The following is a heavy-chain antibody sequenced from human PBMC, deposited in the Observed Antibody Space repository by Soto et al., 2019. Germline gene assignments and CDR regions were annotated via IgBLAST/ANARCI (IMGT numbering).Heavy chain of an antibody. Sequence: QVQLVQSGAEEKKPGASVKVSCKASGYTFTSYAMHWVRPATGQRLEWMGWINAGNGNTKYSQKFQGRVTITRDTSASTAYMELSSLRSEDTAVYYCARNIVVVTARDYWGQGTLVTVSS. CDR3: ARNIVVVTARDY. CDR2: INAGNGNT. V-gene: IGHV1-3*05. CDR1: GYTFTSYA. D-gene: IGHD2-21*02. J-gene: IGHJ4*02.